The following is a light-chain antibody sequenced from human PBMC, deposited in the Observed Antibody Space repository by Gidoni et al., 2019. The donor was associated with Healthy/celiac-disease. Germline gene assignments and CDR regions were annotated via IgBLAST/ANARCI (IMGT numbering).Light chain of an antibody. Sequence: DMQMTHSPSSLSASVGDRVTITCRVSHSISSYLHWYQQKPGKAPKLLIYAASSLKGRAQSSISSSGSTTDSTLTIRSLQPEDFATYYYQQSYSTRPKFGQGTRLEIK. CDR1: HSISSY. CDR3: QQSYSTRPK. V-gene: IGKV1-39*01. J-gene: IGKJ5*01. CDR2: AAS.